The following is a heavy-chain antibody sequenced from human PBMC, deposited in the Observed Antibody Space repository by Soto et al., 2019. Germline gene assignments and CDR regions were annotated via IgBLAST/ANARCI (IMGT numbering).Heavy chain of an antibody. D-gene: IGHD3-10*01. J-gene: IGHJ4*02. Sequence: GALRLSCAASGFAFSSYSMNWVRQAPGKGLEWVSYISSSSSTIYYADSVKGRFTISRDNAKNSLYLQMNSLRDEDTAVYYCARQPRSPYGSGSYRFFDYWGQGTLVTVSS. CDR2: ISSSSSTI. CDR3: ARQPRSPYGSGSYRFFDY. CDR1: GFAFSSYS. V-gene: IGHV3-48*02.